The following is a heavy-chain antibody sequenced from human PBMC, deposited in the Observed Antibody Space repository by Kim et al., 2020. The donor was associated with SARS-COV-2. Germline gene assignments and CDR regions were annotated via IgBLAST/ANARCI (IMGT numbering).Heavy chain of an antibody. J-gene: IGHJ5*02. CDR1: GGTFSSYA. CDR2: IIPILGIA. CDR3: AREFLYSSSWHDKEARGWFDP. V-gene: IGHV1-69*04. D-gene: IGHD6-13*01. Sequence: SVKVSCKASGGTFSSYAISWVRQAPGQGPEWMGRIIPILGIANYAQKFQGRVTITADKSTSTAYMELSSLRSEDTAVYYCAREFLYSSSWHDKEARGWFDPWGQGTLVTVSS.